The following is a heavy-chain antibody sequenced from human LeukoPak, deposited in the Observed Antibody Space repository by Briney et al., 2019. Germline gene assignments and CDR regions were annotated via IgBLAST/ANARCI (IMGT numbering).Heavy chain of an antibody. D-gene: IGHD2-2*01. CDR1: GFTFDDYA. Sequence: GRSLRLSCAASGFTFDDYAMHWVRQAPGKGLEWVSGISWNSGSLGYADSVKGRFTISRDNAKNSLYLQMNSPRAEDTALYYCAAGGCSSTSCSYYYGMDVWGQGTTVTVSS. J-gene: IGHJ6*02. V-gene: IGHV3-9*01. CDR3: AAGGCSSTSCSYYYGMDV. CDR2: ISWNSGSL.